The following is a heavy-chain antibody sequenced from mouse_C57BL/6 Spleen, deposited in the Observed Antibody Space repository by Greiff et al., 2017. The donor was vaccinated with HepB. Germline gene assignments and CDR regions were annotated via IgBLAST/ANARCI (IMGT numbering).Heavy chain of an antibody. J-gene: IGHJ4*01. D-gene: IGHD2-12*01. CDR2: ISSGGSYT. CDR1: GFTFSSYG. CDR3: AKKNQSIEQAMDN. V-gene: IGHV5-6*01. Sequence: VQLKESGGDLVKPGGSLKLSCAASGFTFSSYGMSWLRQTPDKRLEWVATISSGGSYTYYPDSVKGRFTISSDNAKNTLYLQMSSLKSEDTAMYYCAKKNQSIEQAMDNWGQGTSVTV.